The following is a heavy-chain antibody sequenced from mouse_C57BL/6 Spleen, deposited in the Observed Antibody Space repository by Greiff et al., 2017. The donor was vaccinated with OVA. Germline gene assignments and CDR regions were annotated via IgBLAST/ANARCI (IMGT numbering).Heavy chain of an antibody. D-gene: IGHD1-1*01. CDR2: IYPRDGST. CDR3: ASYGSSPYYFDY. Sequence: VQLQQSDAELVKPGASVKISCKVSGYTFTDHTIHWMKQRPEQGLEWIGYIYPRDGSTKYNEKFKGKATLTADKSSSTAYMPLNSLTAEDSAVYFCASYGSSPYYFDYWGQGTTLTVSS. V-gene: IGHV1-78*01. CDR1: GYTFTDHT. J-gene: IGHJ2*01.